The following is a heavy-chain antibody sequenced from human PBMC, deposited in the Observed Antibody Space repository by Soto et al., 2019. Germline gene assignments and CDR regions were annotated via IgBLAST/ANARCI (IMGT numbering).Heavy chain of an antibody. Sequence: ASVKVSCKASGYTFTSYGISWVRQAPGQGLEWMGWISAYNGNTNYAQKLQGRVTMTTDTSTSTAYMELRSLRSDDTAVYYCARDRDLGYYSGSGSYHDAFDIWGQGTMVTVSS. CDR2: ISAYNGNT. V-gene: IGHV1-18*01. D-gene: IGHD3-10*01. CDR3: ARDRDLGYYSGSGSYHDAFDI. CDR1: GYTFTSYG. J-gene: IGHJ3*02.